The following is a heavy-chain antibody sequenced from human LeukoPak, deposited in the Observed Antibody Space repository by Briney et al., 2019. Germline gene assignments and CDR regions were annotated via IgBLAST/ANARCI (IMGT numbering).Heavy chain of an antibody. J-gene: IGHJ4*02. CDR1: GFTFSSYG. D-gene: IGHD2-2*01. V-gene: IGHV3-30*19. CDR3: ARSPRPYCSSTSCYAEDY. CDR2: ISYDGSNK. Sequence: GRSLRLTCAASGFTFSSYGMHWVRQAPGKGLEWVAVISYDGSNKYYADSVKGRFTISRDNSKNTLYLQMDSLRAEDTAVYYCARSPRPYCSSTSCYAEDYWGQGTLVTVSS.